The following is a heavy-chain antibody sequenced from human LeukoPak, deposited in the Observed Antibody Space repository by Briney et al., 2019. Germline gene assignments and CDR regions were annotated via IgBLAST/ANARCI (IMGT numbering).Heavy chain of an antibody. CDR1: GFTFSSYA. J-gene: IGHJ4*02. Sequence: GGSLRLSCAASGFTFSSYAMSWARQAPGKGLEWVSAISGSGGSTYYADSVKGRFTISRDNSKNTLYLQMNSLRAEDTAVYYCAKSDIVLMVYANTFDYWGQGTLVTVSS. V-gene: IGHV3-23*01. CDR3: AKSDIVLMVYANTFDY. CDR2: ISGSGGST. D-gene: IGHD2-8*01.